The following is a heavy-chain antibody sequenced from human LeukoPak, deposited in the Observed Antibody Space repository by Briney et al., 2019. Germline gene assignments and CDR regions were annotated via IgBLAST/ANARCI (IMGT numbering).Heavy chain of an antibody. CDR3: ATTARRVHYYYYYMDV. J-gene: IGHJ6*03. CDR2: IRYDGSNK. D-gene: IGHD6-6*01. CDR1: GFTFSSYG. V-gene: IGHV3-30*02. Sequence: GGSLRLSCAASGFTFSSYGMHWVRQAPGKGLEWVAFIRYDGSNKYYADSVKGRFTISRDNSKNTLYLQMNSLRAEDTAVYYCATTARRVHYYYYYMDVWGKGTTVTVSS.